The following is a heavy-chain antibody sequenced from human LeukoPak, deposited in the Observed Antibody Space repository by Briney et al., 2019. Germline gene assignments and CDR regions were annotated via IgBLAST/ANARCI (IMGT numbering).Heavy chain of an antibody. CDR1: GFTFTSYT. V-gene: IGHV3-43*01. D-gene: IGHD3-10*02. CDR2: AGWAGGTT. Sequence: PGGSLRLSCAASGFTFTSYTIHWVRQAPGKGLEWVSLAGWAGGTTFYSDSVRGRFTISRDSGRKSVYLQMNSLTTDDTAFYFCAKELDTMFFDYWGQGALVIVSS. CDR3: AKELDTMFFDY. J-gene: IGHJ4*02.